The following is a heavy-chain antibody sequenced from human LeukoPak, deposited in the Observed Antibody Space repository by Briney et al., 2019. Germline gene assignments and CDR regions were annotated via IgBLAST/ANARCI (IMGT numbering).Heavy chain of an antibody. CDR1: GGSISSGGYS. D-gene: IGHD2-2*01. V-gene: IGHV4-61*08. CDR3: ARGTPSSTGY. J-gene: IGHJ4*02. CDR2: IYYSGST. Sequence: SETLSLTCAVSGGSISSGGYSWSWIRQPPGKGLEWIGYIYYSGSTNYNPSLKSRVTISVDTSKNQFSLKLSSVTAADTAVYYCARGTPSSTGYWGQGTLVTVSS.